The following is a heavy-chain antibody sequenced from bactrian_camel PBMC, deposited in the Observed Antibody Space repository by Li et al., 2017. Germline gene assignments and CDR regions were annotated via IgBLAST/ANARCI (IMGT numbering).Heavy chain of an antibody. Sequence: EVQLVESGGGSVQAGGSLRLSCVGSGYTYTTNCMGWFRQAPGKEREAVAAIYTGDDSTHYSDSVKGRFTISVDNAKNPVMVYLKMPTLKPGDTAMYYCAAGSWVAGSLDEHDYVHWGQGTQVTVS. D-gene: IGHD6*01. V-gene: IGHV3S31*01. CDR3: AAGSWVAGSLDEHDYVH. J-gene: IGHJ4*01. CDR2: IYTGDDST. CDR1: GYTYTTNC.